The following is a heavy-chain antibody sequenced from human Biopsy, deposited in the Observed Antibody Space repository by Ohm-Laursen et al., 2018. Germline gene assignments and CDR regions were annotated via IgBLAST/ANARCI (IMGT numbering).Heavy chain of an antibody. D-gene: IGHD7-27*01. Sequence: SETLSLTCAVSGGSISSFYWSWIRQPPGKGLECIGYIYYSGSTNYSSSLKSRVTMSVDTSKNQFSLKLSSVTAADTAVYYCARLWGGYHFHGMDVWGQGTTVTISS. CDR1: GGSISSFY. CDR3: ARLWGGYHFHGMDV. J-gene: IGHJ6*02. CDR2: IYYSGST. V-gene: IGHV4-59*08.